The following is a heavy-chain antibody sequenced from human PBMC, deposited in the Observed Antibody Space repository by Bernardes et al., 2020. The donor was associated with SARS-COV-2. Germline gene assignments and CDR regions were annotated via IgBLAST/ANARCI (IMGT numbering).Heavy chain of an antibody. V-gene: IGHV1-18*01. CDR2: INGYNATT. CDR1: GYTFSTFG. D-gene: IGHD6-6*01. Sequence: ASVKVSCKASGYTFSTFGISWVRQAPGQGLEWMGWINGYNATTNYAQKFQGRVTMTTDTSTSTAYMELRSLRSDDTAVYYCAREPIAARPGIWFDPWGQGTLVNGSS. CDR3: AREPIAARPGIWFDP. J-gene: IGHJ5*02.